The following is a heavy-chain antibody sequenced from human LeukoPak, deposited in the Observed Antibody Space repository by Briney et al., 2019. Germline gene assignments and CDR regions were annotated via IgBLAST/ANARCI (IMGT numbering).Heavy chain of an antibody. CDR2: IKQDGSEK. CDR3: ASDSSGWSDYYYYYYMDV. J-gene: IGHJ6*03. V-gene: IGHV3-7*01. CDR1: GLTFSSYW. Sequence: GGSLRLSCAASGLTFSSYWMSWVRQAPGKGLEWVANIKQDGSEKYYVDSVKGRFTISRDNAKNSLYLQMNSLRAEDTAVYYCASDSSGWSDYYYYYYMDVWGKGTTVTVSS. D-gene: IGHD6-19*01.